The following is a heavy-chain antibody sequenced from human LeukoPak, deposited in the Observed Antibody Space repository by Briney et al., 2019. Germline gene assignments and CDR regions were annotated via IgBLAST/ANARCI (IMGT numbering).Heavy chain of an antibody. CDR1: GFTFSSYS. Sequence: GGSLRLSCAASGFTFSSYSMNWVRQAPGKGLEWVSYISSSSSYIYYADSVRGRFTISRDNAKNSLYLQMNSLRAEDTAVYYCARDMSSIVVVPAAMGYWGQGTLVTVSS. D-gene: IGHD2-2*01. CDR3: ARDMSSIVVVPAAMGY. V-gene: IGHV3-21*01. CDR2: ISSSSSYI. J-gene: IGHJ4*02.